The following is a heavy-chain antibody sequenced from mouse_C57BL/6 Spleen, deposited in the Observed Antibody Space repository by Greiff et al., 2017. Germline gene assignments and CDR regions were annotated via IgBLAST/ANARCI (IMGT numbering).Heavy chain of an antibody. CDR2: IWSGGST. J-gene: IGHJ4*01. CDR1: GFSLTSYG. CDR3: ARNSPGSSYDAMDY. D-gene: IGHD1-1*01. V-gene: IGHV2-2*01. Sequence: VQLVESGPGLVQPSPSLSITCTVSGFSLTSYGVHWVRQSPGKGLEWLGVIWSGGSTDYNAAFISRLSISKDNSKSQVFFKMNSLQADDTAIYYCARNSPGSSYDAMDYWGQGTSVTVSS.